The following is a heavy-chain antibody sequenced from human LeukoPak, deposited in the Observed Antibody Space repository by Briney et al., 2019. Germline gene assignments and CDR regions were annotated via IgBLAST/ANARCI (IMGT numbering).Heavy chain of an antibody. V-gene: IGHV3-49*03. J-gene: IGHJ5*02. CDR2: IRSKAYGGTT. CDR1: GFTFGDYA. Sequence: HPGGSLRLSCTASGFTFGDYAMSWFRQAPGKGLEWVGFIRSKAYGGTTEYAASVKGRFTISRDDSKSIAYLQMNSLKTEDTAVYYCTRVGRYKWFDPWGQGTLVTVSS. D-gene: IGHD1-14*01. CDR3: TRVGRYKWFDP.